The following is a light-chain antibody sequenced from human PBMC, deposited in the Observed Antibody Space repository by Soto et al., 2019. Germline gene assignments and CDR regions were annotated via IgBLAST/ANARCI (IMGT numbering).Light chain of an antibody. CDR2: DAS. V-gene: IGKV3-11*01. Sequence: EIVLRQSPATLSLSPGERATLSCRASQSVSSYLAWYQQKPGQAPRPLIYDASNRATGIPARFSGSGSGTDFTLTISSLEPEDFAFYYCQQRSNWPLTFGGGTKV. J-gene: IGKJ4*01. CDR1: QSVSSY. CDR3: QQRSNWPLT.